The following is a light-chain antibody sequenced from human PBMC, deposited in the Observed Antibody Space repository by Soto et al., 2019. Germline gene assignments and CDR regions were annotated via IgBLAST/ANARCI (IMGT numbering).Light chain of an antibody. CDR2: GTS. CDR1: QSVSSSY. CDR3: QQCGKSPWT. V-gene: IGKV3-20*01. Sequence: EIVLTQSPGTLSLSPGERATLSCSASQSVSSSYLAWYQHKPGQSPRLLIYGTSSRATGIPDRFSGSGSGTDFTLTISRLEPEDFAVYYCQQCGKSPWTFGQGTKVEIK. J-gene: IGKJ1*01.